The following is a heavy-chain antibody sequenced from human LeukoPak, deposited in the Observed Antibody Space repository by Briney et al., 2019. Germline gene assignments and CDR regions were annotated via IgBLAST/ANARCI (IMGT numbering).Heavy chain of an antibody. Sequence: GGSLRLSCAASGFTFSSYWMSWVRQAPGKGLEWVANIKQDGSEKYYVDSVKGRFTISRDNAKNSLYLQMNSLSAEDTAVYYCARRVLYYDSSGYGTYYYYMDVWGKGTTVTVSS. CDR2: IKQDGSEK. V-gene: IGHV3-7*01. J-gene: IGHJ6*03. CDR3: ARRVLYYDSSGYGTYYYYMDV. CDR1: GFTFSSYW. D-gene: IGHD3-22*01.